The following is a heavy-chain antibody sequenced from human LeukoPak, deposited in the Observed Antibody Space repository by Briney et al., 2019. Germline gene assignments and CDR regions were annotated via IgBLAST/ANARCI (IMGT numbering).Heavy chain of an antibody. CDR3: ASLDTAMVNGDY. CDR1: GITFSSYW. V-gene: IGHV3-7*01. Sequence: GGSLRLSCAVSGITFSSYWISWVRQAPGKGLGWVANIEQDGSEKNSADSVKGRVTISRDKATNSMSLQMNCLRAENTDMYYCASLDTAMVNGDYWGQGTLVTVSS. CDR2: IEQDGSEK. D-gene: IGHD5-18*01. J-gene: IGHJ4*02.